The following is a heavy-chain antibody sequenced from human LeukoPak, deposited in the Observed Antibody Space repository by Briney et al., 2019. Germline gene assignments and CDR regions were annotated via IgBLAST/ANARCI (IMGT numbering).Heavy chain of an antibody. V-gene: IGHV1-18*04. J-gene: IGHJ4*02. CDR2: ISAYNGNT. CDR1: GYTFTSYG. Sequence: GASVKVSCKASGYTFTSYGISWVRQAPGQGLEWMGWISAYNGNTNYAQKLQGRVTMTTDTSASTAYMELRSLRSDDTAVYYCARERLYYDILTGYYHHNLFEYWGQGTLVTVSS. D-gene: IGHD3-9*01. CDR3: ARERLYYDILTGYYHHNLFEY.